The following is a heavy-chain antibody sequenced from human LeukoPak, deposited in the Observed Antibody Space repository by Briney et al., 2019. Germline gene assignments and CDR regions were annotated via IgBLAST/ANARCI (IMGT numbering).Heavy chain of an antibody. Sequence: GGSLRLSCAASGFTFSSYSMNWVRQAPGKGLEWVSSISSSSSYIYYADSVKGRFTISRDNAKNSLYLQMNSLRAEDTAVYYCARDYDSSGPHDYWGQGTLVTVSS. CDR3: ARDYDSSGPHDY. CDR2: ISSSSSYI. J-gene: IGHJ4*02. V-gene: IGHV3-21*01. CDR1: GFTFSSYS. D-gene: IGHD3-22*01.